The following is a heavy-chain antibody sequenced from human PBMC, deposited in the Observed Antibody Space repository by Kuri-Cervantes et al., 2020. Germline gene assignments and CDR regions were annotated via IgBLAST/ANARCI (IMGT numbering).Heavy chain of an antibody. J-gene: IGHJ5*02. V-gene: IGHV1-3*01. CDR2: INVGNGNT. CDR1: GYTFTSYA. Sequence: ASVKVSCKASGYTFTSYAMHWVRQAPGQRLEWMGWINVGNGNTKYSQKFQGRVTITRDTSASTAYMELSSLRSEDTAVYYCARVRGVYNWFDPWGQGTLVTVSS. D-gene: IGHD3-10*01. CDR3: ARVRGVYNWFDP.